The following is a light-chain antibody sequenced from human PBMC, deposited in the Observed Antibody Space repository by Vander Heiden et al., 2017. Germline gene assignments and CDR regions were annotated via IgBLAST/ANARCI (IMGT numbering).Light chain of an antibody. CDR2: DDS. V-gene: IGLV3-21*02. Sequence: SYVLTQPPSVSVAPGQTATIICRGDNIGSENVHWYQHKPGQAPVLVVYDDSDRPSGIPERFSGSNSGSTATLTSSRVEAGDEAAYYCQLWDATDDHVVFGGGTKLTVL. CDR1: NIGSEN. J-gene: IGLJ2*01. CDR3: QLWDATDDHVV.